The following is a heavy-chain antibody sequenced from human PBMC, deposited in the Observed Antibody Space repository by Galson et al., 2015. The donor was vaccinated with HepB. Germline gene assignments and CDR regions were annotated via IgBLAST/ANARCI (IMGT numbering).Heavy chain of an antibody. D-gene: IGHD6-19*01. CDR3: ARLRGSSGWYVDY. CDR2: ISSSSSYI. CDR1: GFTFSSYS. J-gene: IGHJ4*02. Sequence: SLRLSCAASGFTFSSYSMNWVRQAPGKGLEWVSSISSSSSYIYYADSVKGRFTISRDNAKNSLYLQMNSLRAEDTAVYYCARLRGSSGWYVDYWGQGTLVTVSS. V-gene: IGHV3-21*01.